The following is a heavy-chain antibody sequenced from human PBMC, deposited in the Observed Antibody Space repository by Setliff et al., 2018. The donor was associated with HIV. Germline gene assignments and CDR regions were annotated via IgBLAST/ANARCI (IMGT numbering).Heavy chain of an antibody. D-gene: IGHD6-13*01. CDR2: IYYSGHT. Sequence: SETLSLTCSVSGGSISSYYWGWIRQPPGKGLEWIGSIYYSGHTYYNTSLKSRVTISTDTSRNQFSLRLSSVTAADTAIYYCARVPTSSWYVTTQRTKEYFHHWGQGTLVTVSS. CDR3: ARVPTSSWYVTTQRTKEYFHH. V-gene: IGHV4-39*07. J-gene: IGHJ1*01. CDR1: GGSISSYY.